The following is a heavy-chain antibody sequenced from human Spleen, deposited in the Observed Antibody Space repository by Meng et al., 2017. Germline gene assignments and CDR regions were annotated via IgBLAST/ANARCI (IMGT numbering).Heavy chain of an antibody. CDR1: GYTFTSYG. CDR3: ALARLTCFGY. J-gene: IGHJ4*02. Sequence: ASVKVSCKASGYTFTSYGISWVRQAPGQGLEWMGWISAYNGNTNYAQKLQGRVTMTTDTSTSKAYMAVRSLRSDDTAVYYCALARLTCFGYWGQGTLVTVSS. V-gene: IGHV1-18*01. CDR2: ISAYNGNT. D-gene: IGHD3-22*01.